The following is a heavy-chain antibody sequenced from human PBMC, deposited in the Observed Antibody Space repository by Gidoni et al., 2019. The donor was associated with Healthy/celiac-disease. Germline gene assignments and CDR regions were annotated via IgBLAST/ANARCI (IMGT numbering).Heavy chain of an antibody. D-gene: IGHD1-26*01. Sequence: QVQQVQSGAEVKKPGSSVKVSCKASGGPFSSYAISWVRQAPGQGLEWMGGIIPIFGTANYAQKFQGRVTITADESTSTAYMELSSLRSEDTAVYYCAREGGVGALNYFDYWGQGTLVTVSS. J-gene: IGHJ4*02. CDR1: GGPFSSYA. V-gene: IGHV1-69*01. CDR3: AREGGVGALNYFDY. CDR2: IIPIFGTA.